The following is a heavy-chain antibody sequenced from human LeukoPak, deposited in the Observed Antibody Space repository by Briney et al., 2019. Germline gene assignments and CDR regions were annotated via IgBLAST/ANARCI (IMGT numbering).Heavy chain of an antibody. D-gene: IGHD3-10*01. CDR1: GFTLSSYW. J-gene: IGHJ4*02. CDR2: INSGGSTT. V-gene: IGHV3-74*01. CDR3: TRGPYSGSATYYNDY. Sequence: GGSLRLSCAASGFTLSSYWMNCLRQGPGKGLVWVSRINSGGSTTSYADSVKGRFTISRDNAKNTLYLQMNSLRAEDTAVYYCTRGPYSGSATYYNDYWGQGTLVTVSS.